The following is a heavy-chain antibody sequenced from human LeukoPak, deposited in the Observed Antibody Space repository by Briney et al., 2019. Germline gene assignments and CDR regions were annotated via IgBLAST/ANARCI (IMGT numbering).Heavy chain of an antibody. CDR1: GRSMRVIW. V-gene: IGHV4-4*02. CDR3: SREASSGYALGY. J-gene: IGHJ4*02. CDR2: IYHSGRT. Sequence: SSQTLSLPCGVWGRSMRVIWWRWVRHPPARGLVWIGEIYHSGRTNYNPSLKSRLTISVDKSKNQFSLKLNSITAADTAVYYCSREASSGYALGYWGQGTLVTVSS. D-gene: IGHD5-12*01.